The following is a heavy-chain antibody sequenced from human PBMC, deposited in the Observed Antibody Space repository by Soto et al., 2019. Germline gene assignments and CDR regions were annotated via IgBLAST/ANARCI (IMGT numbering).Heavy chain of an antibody. CDR1: GFTFSSYA. J-gene: IGHJ5*02. V-gene: IGHV3-30-3*01. Sequence: GGSLRLSCAASGFTFSSYAIHWVRQDPGKGLEWVAVISYDGSNKYYADSVKGRFTISRDNSKNTLYLQMNSLGAEDTAVYYCARDVGLGSGSYYWFDPWGQEPWSPSPQ. CDR2: ISYDGSNK. D-gene: IGHD3-10*02. CDR3: ARDVGLGSGSYYWFDP.